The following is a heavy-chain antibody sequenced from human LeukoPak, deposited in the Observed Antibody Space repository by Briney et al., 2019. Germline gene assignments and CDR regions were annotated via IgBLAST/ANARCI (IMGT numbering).Heavy chain of an antibody. CDR2: ISSSGTTK. J-gene: IGHJ4*02. D-gene: IGHD5-24*01. V-gene: IGHV3-48*04. CDR1: GFTFSSYS. CDR3: ARDRRRDGNNYLDY. Sequence: QTGGSLRLSCAASGFTFSSYSMNWVRQAPGKGLEWVSYISSSGTTKYYADSVKGRFTISRDNAKDSLYLQMNSLRAEGTALYYCARDRRRDGNNYLDYWGQGALVTVSS.